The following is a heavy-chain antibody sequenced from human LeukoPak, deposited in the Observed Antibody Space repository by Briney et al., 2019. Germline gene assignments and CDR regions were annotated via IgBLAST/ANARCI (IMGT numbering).Heavy chain of an antibody. J-gene: IGHJ5*02. CDR2: INHSGST. Sequence: SETLSLXCTVSGGSISSYYWSWIRQPPGKGLEWIGEINHSGSTNYNPSLKSRVTISVDTSKNQFSLKLSSVTAADTAVYYCARGYDFWSGYTPFDPWGQGTLVTVSS. V-gene: IGHV4-34*01. CDR1: GGSISSYY. CDR3: ARGYDFWSGYTPFDP. D-gene: IGHD3-3*01.